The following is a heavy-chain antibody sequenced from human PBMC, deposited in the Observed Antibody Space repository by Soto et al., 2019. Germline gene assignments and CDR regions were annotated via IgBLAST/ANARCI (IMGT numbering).Heavy chain of an antibody. V-gene: IGHV4-31*02. CDR2: INHSGTT. CDR1: GGSISSGDYY. J-gene: IGHJ6*02. CDR3: ARADRTLVTSYGLDV. D-gene: IGHD2-21*02. Sequence: SETLSLTCTVSGGSISSGDYYWTWIRQPPGEGLEWIGEINHSGTTNFNPSLRSRLTISLDSSKKHFSLKLTSMTAADAAVYYCARADRTLVTSYGLDVWGQGTTVTVSS.